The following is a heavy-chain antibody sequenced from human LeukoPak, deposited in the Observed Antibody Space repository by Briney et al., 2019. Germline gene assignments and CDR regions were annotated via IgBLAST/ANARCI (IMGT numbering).Heavy chain of an antibody. CDR2: INPNSGGT. V-gene: IGHV1-2*02. Sequence: GASVKVSCKASGYTFTGYYMHWVRQAPGQGLEWMGWINPNSGGTNYAQKLQGRVTMTRDTSISTAYMELSRLRSDDTAVYYCAREVGAIPGGPFDYWGQGTLVTVSS. J-gene: IGHJ4*02. CDR1: GYTFTGYY. D-gene: IGHD1-26*01. CDR3: AREVGAIPGGPFDY.